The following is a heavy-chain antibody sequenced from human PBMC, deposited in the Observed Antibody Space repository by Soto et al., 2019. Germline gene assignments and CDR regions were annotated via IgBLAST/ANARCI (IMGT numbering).Heavy chain of an antibody. J-gene: IGHJ3*02. V-gene: IGHV3-30*18. CDR2: ISYDGSNK. Sequence: PGGSLRLSCAASGFTFSSYGMHWVRQAPGKGLEWVAVISYDGSNKYYADSVKGRFTISRDNSKNTLYLQMNSLRAEDTAVYYCAKDGNYDSSGPDAFDIWGQGTMVAVSS. CDR3: AKDGNYDSSGPDAFDI. D-gene: IGHD3-22*01. CDR1: GFTFSSYG.